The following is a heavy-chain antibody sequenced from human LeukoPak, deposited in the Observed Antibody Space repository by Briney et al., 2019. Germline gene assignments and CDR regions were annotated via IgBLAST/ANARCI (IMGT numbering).Heavy chain of an antibody. V-gene: IGHV1-18*01. D-gene: IGHD6-13*01. CDR3: ARVVKVRGIAAPGTFDY. CDR1: SYTFTSYG. J-gene: IGHJ4*02. Sequence: GASVKVSCKASSYTFTSYGITWVRQAPGQGLEWMGWISAYNGNTNYAQKLQGRVTMTRDTSISTAYMELSRLRSDDTAVYYCARVVKVRGIAAPGTFDYWGQGTLVTVSS. CDR2: ISAYNGNT.